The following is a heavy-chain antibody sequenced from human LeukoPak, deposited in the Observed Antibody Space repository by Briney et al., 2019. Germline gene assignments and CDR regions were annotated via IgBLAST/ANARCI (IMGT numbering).Heavy chain of an antibody. CDR1: GYTFTSYY. D-gene: IGHD1-1*01. J-gene: IGHJ6*02. V-gene: IGHV1-18*04. Sequence: GASVKVSCKASGYTFTSYYTHWVRQAPGQGLEWMGWISAYNGNTNYAQKLQGRVTMTTDTSTSTAYMELRSLRSDDTAVYYCARNDVAYYYYGMDVWGQGTTVTVSS. CDR3: ARNDVAYYYYGMDV. CDR2: ISAYNGNT.